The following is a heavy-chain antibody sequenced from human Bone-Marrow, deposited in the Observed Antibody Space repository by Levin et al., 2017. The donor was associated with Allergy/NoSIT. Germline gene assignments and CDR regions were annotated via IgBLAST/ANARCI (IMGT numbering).Heavy chain of an antibody. CDR1: GFTFINAW. V-gene: IGHV3-15*04. CDR3: TTRPPPYVETNVINLDY. CDR2: IASKNDGETT. Sequence: PGGSLRLSCAASGFTFINAWMTWVRQAPGKGLEWVGRIASKNDGETTVYAAPVNGRFTISRDDSKNLLFLQMDSLKSEDAGLYYCTTRPPPYVETNVINLDYWGQGTLVTVSS. J-gene: IGHJ4*02. D-gene: IGHD5-18*01.